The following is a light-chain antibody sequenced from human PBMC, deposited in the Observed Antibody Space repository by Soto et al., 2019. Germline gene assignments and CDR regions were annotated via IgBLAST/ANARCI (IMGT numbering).Light chain of an antibody. J-gene: IGLJ1*01. V-gene: IGLV2-14*01. CDR3: SSYTGSNTLYV. CDR2: EVT. CDR1: SSDVGGYDY. Sequence: QSVLTQPASVSGSPGQSITISCTGTSSDVGGYDYVSWYQQHPGKAPKLMIYEVTNRPSGVSNRFSVSKSGDTASLTISGLQAEDEADYYCSSYTGSNTLYVFGTGTKVTVL.